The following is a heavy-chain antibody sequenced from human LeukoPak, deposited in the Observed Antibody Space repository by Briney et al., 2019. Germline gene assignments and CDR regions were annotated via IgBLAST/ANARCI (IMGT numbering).Heavy chain of an antibody. Sequence: KPSETLSLTCTVSGGSLSGFYWSWIRQPPGKGLEWIGYVYYSGSTTYNPSLKSRVTISVDTSKNQFSLRLGSVTAADTAVYYCARDPTTMDARWFDPWGQGTLVTVSS. CDR2: VYYSGST. CDR1: GGSLSGFY. J-gene: IGHJ5*02. D-gene: IGHD1-1*01. V-gene: IGHV4-59*01. CDR3: ARDPTTMDARWFDP.